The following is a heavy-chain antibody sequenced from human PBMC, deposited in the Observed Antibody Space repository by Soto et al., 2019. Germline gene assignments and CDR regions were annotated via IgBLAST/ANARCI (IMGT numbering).Heavy chain of an antibody. V-gene: IGHV3-23*01. D-gene: IGHD3-3*01. CDR3: AKRATIFGVVTHFDY. CDR1: GFSCGSDA. CDR2: ISGSGGST. J-gene: IGHJ4*02. Sequence: GGSLRRSCAASGFSCGSDAMSCVRQAPGKGLEWVSAISGSGGSTYYAASVKGRFTISRDNSKTTLYLQMNSLRAEDTAVYYCAKRATIFGVVTHFDYWGQGTLVTVSS.